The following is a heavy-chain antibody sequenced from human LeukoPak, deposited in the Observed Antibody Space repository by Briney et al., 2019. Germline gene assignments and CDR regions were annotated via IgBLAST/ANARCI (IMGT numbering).Heavy chain of an antibody. CDR1: GYTFSNYA. V-gene: IGHV1-3*03. D-gene: IGHD6-19*01. J-gene: IGHJ4*02. CDR2: INAGNGNT. Sequence: ASVKVSCKASGYTFSNYAMHWVRQAPGQRLEWMGWINAGNGNTRYSQEFKGRVTITRDTSASTVYMELSSLRSEDMAVYFCARLRAAVAGTKPFDYWGQGTLVTVSS. CDR3: ARLRAAVAGTKPFDY.